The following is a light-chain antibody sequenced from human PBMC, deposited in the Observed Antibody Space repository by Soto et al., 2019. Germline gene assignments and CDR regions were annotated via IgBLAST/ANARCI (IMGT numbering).Light chain of an antibody. CDR3: QQYGSSPPLT. V-gene: IGKV3-20*01. CDR2: GAS. Sequence: EIVLTQSPGTLSLSPGERATLSCRASQSVSSTYLSWYQQKPGQAPRLLFYGASSRATGIPDRFSGSGSGTDFTLTISRIEPEDFAVYYCQQYGSSPPLTFGGGTKVEIK. CDR1: QSVSSTY. J-gene: IGKJ4*01.